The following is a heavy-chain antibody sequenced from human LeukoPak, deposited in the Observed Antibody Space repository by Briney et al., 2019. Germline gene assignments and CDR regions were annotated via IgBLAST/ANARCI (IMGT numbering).Heavy chain of an antibody. CDR3: ARAFSTGYHSYDAFDI. CDR2: MNPNSGNT. CDR1: GITFTSYD. V-gene: IGHV1-8*01. J-gene: IGHJ3*02. D-gene: IGHD3-9*01. Sequence: ASVKVSCKASGITFTSYDINWVRRATGQGLEWMGWMNPNSGNTGFAQKFQGRVSMTRNTSITTAYMELSSLRSEDTAVYYCARAFSTGYHSYDAFDIWGQGTMVTVSS.